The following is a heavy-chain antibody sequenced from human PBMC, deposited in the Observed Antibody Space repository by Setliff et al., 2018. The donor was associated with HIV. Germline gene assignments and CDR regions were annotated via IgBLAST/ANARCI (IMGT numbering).Heavy chain of an antibody. V-gene: IGHV1-2*02. Sequence: ASVKVSCKASGYTFTSHYIHWVRQAPGQGLEWMGWINVNNDATNYAQKFQGRVSMTRDTSISTAYMELRSPTSDDTAVYYCAREKRSSTWLYSSGGTVDYWGLGTLVTVSS. J-gene: IGHJ4*02. CDR1: GYTFTSHY. CDR2: INVNNDAT. D-gene: IGHD6-25*01. CDR3: AREKRSSTWLYSSGGTVDY.